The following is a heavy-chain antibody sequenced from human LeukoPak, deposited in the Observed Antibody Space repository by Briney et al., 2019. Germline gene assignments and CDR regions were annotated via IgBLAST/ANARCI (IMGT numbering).Heavy chain of an antibody. J-gene: IGHJ4*02. CDR3: ARSILGYYFDY. D-gene: IGHD2-15*01. Sequence: SETLSLTCTVSGGSISSYYWSWIRQPPGKGLEWIGYIYYSGSTNYNPSLKSRVTISVDTSKNQFSLKLGSVTAADTAVYYCARSILGYYFDYWGQGTLVTVSS. V-gene: IGHV4-59*01. CDR2: IYYSGST. CDR1: GGSISSYY.